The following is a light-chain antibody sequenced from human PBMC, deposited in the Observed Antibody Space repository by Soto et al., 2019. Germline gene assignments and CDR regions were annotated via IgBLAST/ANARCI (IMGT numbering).Light chain of an antibody. CDR3: QSYDSSLSGSV. CDR1: SSNIGAGYA. J-gene: IGLJ3*02. CDR2: GNS. Sequence: QSVLTQPPSVSGAPGQRVTISCTVSSSNIGAGYAVHWYQQLPGTAPKLLIYGNSNRPSGVPDRFSGSKSGTSASLAITGLQAEEEADDYCQSYDSSLSGSVFGGGTKLTVL. V-gene: IGLV1-40*01.